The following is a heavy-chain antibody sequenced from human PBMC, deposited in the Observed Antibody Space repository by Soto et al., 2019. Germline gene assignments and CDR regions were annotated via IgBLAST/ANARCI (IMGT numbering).Heavy chain of an antibody. CDR2: IFHSGST. Sequence: SETLSLTCTVSGGSINSGDYYWTWVRQPPGKGLEWIGNIFHSGSTYYTPSLQSRVTISLDTPKNHFSLKLSSVTPADTAVYYCARDRYYGSGTYYNFYSGMDVWGQGTAVTVSS. V-gene: IGHV4-30-4*01. CDR1: GGSINSGDYY. J-gene: IGHJ6*02. CDR3: ARDRYYGSGTYYNFYSGMDV. D-gene: IGHD3-10*01.